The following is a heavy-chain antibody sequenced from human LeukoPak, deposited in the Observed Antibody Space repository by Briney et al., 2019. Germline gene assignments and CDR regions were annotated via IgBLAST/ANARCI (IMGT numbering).Heavy chain of an antibody. V-gene: IGHV3-23*01. CDR1: GFSFGSHP. Sequence: GGSLRLSCAASGFSFGSHPMNWVRQAPGKGLEWVSDISGSGGSTYYANSVKGRFTISRDNSKNTLYLQMNSLRAEDTAVYYCAKQARYDTSGIDYWGQGTLVTVSS. CDR3: AKQARYDTSGIDY. J-gene: IGHJ4*02. CDR2: ISGSGGST. D-gene: IGHD3-22*01.